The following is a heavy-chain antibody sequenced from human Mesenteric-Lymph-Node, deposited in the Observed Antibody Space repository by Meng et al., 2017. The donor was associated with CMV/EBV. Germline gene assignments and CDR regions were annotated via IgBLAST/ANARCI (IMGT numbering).Heavy chain of an antibody. CDR1: GGSFTTNNYY. J-gene: IGHJ6*02. CDR3: AKTRYCSSSTCSTYYYYGMDV. V-gene: IGHV3-23*01. Sequence: GGSLRLSCSVSGGSFTTNNYYWGWVRQAPGKGLEWVSAVSGSGGYTYYTDSVRGRFAISRDNSKNTLYLQMNSLRAEDTAVYYCAKTRYCSSSTCSTYYYYGMDVWGQGTTVTVSS. CDR2: VSGSGGYT. D-gene: IGHD2-2*02.